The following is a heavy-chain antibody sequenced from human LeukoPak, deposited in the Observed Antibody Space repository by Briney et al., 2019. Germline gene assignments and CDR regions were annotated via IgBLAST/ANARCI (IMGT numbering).Heavy chain of an antibody. CDR2: ISTYNDNT. D-gene: IGHD6-6*01. J-gene: IGHJ4*02. CDR1: GYTFTSYD. Sequence: ASVKVFCKASGYTFTSYDISWVRQAPGQGLEWMGWISTYNDNTHYAQKLQGRVTMTTDTSTSTVYMELKSLRSDDTAVYYCARIQSRIIAARPGNPAFDYWGRGTLVTVPS. CDR3: ARIQSRIIAARPGNPAFDY. V-gene: IGHV1-18*01.